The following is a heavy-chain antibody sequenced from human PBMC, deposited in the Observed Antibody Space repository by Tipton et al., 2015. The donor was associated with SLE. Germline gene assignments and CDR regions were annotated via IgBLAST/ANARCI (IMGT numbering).Heavy chain of an antibody. CDR1: GFSLSRYI. Sequence: RSLRLSCEGSGFSLSRYIIHWVRQAPGKGPEWLGVVSPDGNDKYYGDSVKGRFTLSRDTSENTVYLQMNSLRPEDTAVYYCARYYHYYYYYMDVWGKGTTVTVSS. V-gene: IGHV3-30*19. J-gene: IGHJ6*03. CDR3: ARYYHYYYYYMDV. CDR2: VSPDGNDK. D-gene: IGHD3-10*01.